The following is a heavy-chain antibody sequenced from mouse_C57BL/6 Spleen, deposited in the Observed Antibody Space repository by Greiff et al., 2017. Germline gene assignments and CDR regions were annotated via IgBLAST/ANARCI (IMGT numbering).Heavy chain of an antibody. CDR3: ARSYSNYVTWFAY. Sequence: QVQLQQPGTELVKPGASVKLSCKASGYTFTSYWMHWVKQRPGQGLEWLGNINPSNGGTNYNEKFKSKATLTVDKSSSTAYRQLSSLTSEDSAVYYCARSYSNYVTWFAYWGQGTLVTVSA. D-gene: IGHD2-5*01. V-gene: IGHV1-53*01. CDR1: GYTFTSYW. J-gene: IGHJ3*01. CDR2: INPSNGGT.